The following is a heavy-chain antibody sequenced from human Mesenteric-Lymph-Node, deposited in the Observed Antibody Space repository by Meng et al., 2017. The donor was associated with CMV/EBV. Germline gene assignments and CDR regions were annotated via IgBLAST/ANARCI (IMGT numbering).Heavy chain of an antibody. CDR2: MNPNSGNT. J-gene: IGHJ6*02. CDR3: ARGLYSSSWGDYFGMDV. Sequence: ASVKVSCKASGYTFTSYDINWVRQATGQGLEWMGWMNPNSGNTGYAQKFQGRVTITRNTSISTAYMELSSLRSEDTAVYYCARGLYSSSWGDYFGMDVWGQGTTVTVSS. V-gene: IGHV1-8*03. CDR1: GYTFTSYD. D-gene: IGHD6-6*01.